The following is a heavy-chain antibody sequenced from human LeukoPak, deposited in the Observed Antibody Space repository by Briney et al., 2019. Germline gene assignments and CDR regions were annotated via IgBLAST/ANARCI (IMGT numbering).Heavy chain of an antibody. D-gene: IGHD7-27*01. Sequence: PGGSLRLSCAASGFTFDDYAMHWVRQAPGKGLEWVSGISWNSGSIGYADSVKGRFTISRDNAKNSLYLQMNSLRAEDTALYYCASLGIPGLWGQGTLVTVSS. CDR3: ASLGIPGL. CDR2: ISWNSGSI. V-gene: IGHV3-9*01. J-gene: IGHJ4*02. CDR1: GFTFDDYA.